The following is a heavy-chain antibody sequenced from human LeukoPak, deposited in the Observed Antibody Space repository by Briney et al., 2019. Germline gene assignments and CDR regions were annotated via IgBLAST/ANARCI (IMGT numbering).Heavy chain of an antibody. V-gene: IGHV3-7*01. CDR3: ARLGHSSGPSPYYFDY. CDR1: GFTFSSYC. D-gene: IGHD6-19*01. Sequence: PGGSLRLSCAASGFTFSSYCMSWVRQAPGKGLEWVANIKQDGSEKYYVDSVKGRFTISRDNAKNSLYLQMNSLRAEDTAVYYCARLGHSSGPSPYYFDYWGQGTLVTVSS. CDR2: IKQDGSEK. J-gene: IGHJ4*02.